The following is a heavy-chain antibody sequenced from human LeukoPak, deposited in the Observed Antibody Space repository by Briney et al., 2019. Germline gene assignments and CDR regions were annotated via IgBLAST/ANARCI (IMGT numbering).Heavy chain of an antibody. CDR1: GFTFRSHA. CDR2: LKGDGSEA. J-gene: IGHJ4*02. V-gene: IGHV3-74*01. Sequence: PGGSLRLSCSASGFTFRSHAMHWVRQAPGEGLVWVSRLKGDGSEASYADSVKGRFTISRDNAKNTLYLQMSSLRAEDTAVYYCARDSFTGPVTAYLDYWGQGAPVTVSS. D-gene: IGHD2-15*01. CDR3: ARDSFTGPVTAYLDY.